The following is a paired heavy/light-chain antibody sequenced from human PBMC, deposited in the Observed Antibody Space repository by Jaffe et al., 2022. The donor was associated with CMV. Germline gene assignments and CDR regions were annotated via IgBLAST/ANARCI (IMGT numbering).Light chain of an antibody. V-gene: IGLV3-10*01. CDR2: EDS. Sequence: SYELTQPPSVSVSPGQTARITCSGDALPKKYAYWYQQKSGQAPVLVIYEDSKRPSGIPERFSGSSSGTMATLTISGAQVEDEADYYCYSTDSSGNHRGVFGGGTKLTVL. J-gene: IGLJ2*01. CDR3: YSTDSSGNHRGV. CDR1: ALPKKY.
Heavy chain of an antibody. Sequence: EVQLVESGGGLVQPGGSLRLSCAASGFTFSSYWMHWVRQAPGKGLVWVSRINSDGSSTSYADSVKGRFTISRDNAKNTLYLQMNSLRAEDTAVYYCARGGGDCSSTSCHYYYYYYMDVWGKGTTVTVSS. CDR2: INSDGSST. CDR1: GFTFSSYW. V-gene: IGHV3-74*01. J-gene: IGHJ6*03. CDR3: ARGGGDCSSTSCHYYYYYYMDV. D-gene: IGHD2-2*01.